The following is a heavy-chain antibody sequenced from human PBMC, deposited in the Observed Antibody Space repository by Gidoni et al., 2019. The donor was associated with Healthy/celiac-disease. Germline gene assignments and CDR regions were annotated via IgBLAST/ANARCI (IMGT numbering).Heavy chain of an antibody. CDR1: SSYG. CDR2: ISYDGSNK. J-gene: IGHJ4*02. D-gene: IGHD2-2*01. CDR3: AKDGIVEGSSTSYSLCLDY. V-gene: IGHV3-30*18. Sequence: SSYGMHWVRQAPGKGLEWVAVISYDGSNKYYADSVKGRFTISRDNSKNTLYLQMNSLRAEDTAVYYCAKDGIVEGSSTSYSLCLDYWGQGTLVTVSS.